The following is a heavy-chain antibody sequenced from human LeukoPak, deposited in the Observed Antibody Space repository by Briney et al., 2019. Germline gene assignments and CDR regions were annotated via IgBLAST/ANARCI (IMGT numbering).Heavy chain of an antibody. D-gene: IGHD3-10*01. V-gene: IGHV4-59*01. CDR1: GDSISSYH. Sequence: SETLSLTCTVSGDSISSYHWTWIRQSPGKGLEWIGYISYSGSTNSNPSLKSRVTMLVDTSKNQFSLKLNSVTAADTAVYYCARSIILVRGIIYFFYYYMDVWGKGTTVTVSS. J-gene: IGHJ6*03. CDR3: ARSIILVRGIIYFFYYYMDV. CDR2: ISYSGST.